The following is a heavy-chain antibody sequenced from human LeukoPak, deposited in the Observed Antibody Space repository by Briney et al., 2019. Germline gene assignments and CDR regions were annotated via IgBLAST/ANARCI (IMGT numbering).Heavy chain of an antibody. V-gene: IGHV4-4*02. Sequence: SETLSLTCAVSGGSISSNNWWIWVRQSPEKGLEWIGEIYHDGSTNYNPSLKSRVTISMDKSKNQLSLKLNFVTAADTAVYYCARELKIPYSSSWYQFDYWGQGTLVTVSS. CDR2: IYHDGST. CDR3: ARELKIPYSSSWYQFDY. CDR1: GGSISSNNW. D-gene: IGHD6-13*01. J-gene: IGHJ4*02.